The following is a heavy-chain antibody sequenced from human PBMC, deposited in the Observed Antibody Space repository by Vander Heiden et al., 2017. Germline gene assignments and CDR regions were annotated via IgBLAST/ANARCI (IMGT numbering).Heavy chain of an antibody. CDR2: INRSGST. CDR3: ARGTRITGTTGFDP. J-gene: IGHJ5*02. Sequence: QVQLQQWGAGLLNPSETLSLTCAGYDGSCGGYYGSWIRQAPGKGLEWIGEINRSGSTNYNPSLKSRLTISVDRSKNQFSLKLSSVTAADTAVYFCARGTRITGTTGFDPWGQGTLVTVSS. V-gene: IGHV4-34*01. D-gene: IGHD1-20*01. CDR1: DGSCGGYY.